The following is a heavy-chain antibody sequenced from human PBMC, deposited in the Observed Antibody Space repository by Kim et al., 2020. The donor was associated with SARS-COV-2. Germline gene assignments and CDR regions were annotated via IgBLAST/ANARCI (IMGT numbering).Heavy chain of an antibody. Sequence: GGSLRLSCAASGFTFSSYAMSWVRQAPGKGLEWVSAISGSGGSTYYADSVKGRFTISRDNSKNTLYLQMNSLRAEDTAVYYCAKYCSSTSCSQAFDYWGQGTLVTVSS. J-gene: IGHJ4*02. D-gene: IGHD2-2*01. CDR2: ISGSGGST. CDR1: GFTFSSYA. V-gene: IGHV3-23*01. CDR3: AKYCSSTSCSQAFDY.